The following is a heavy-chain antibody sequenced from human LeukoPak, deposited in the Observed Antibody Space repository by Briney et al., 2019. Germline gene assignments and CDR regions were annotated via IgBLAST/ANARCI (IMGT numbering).Heavy chain of an antibody. V-gene: IGHV4-39*01. D-gene: IGHD3-22*01. Sequence: SETLSLTCTVSGGSISSSSYYWVWIRQPPGKGLEWIGSIYYSGSTYYNPSLKSRVTISVDTSKNQFSLKLSSVTAADTAVYYCARQPPWDYYDSSGLFDYWGQGTLVTVSS. J-gene: IGHJ4*02. CDR3: ARQPPWDYYDSSGLFDY. CDR2: IYYSGST. CDR1: GGSISSSSYY.